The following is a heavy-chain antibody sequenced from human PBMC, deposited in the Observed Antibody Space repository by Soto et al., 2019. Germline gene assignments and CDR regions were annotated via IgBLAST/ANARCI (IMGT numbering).Heavy chain of an antibody. D-gene: IGHD6-25*01. Sequence: QVQLVQSGAEVKKPGASVKVSCKASGYTFTSYYMHWVRQAPGQGLEWMGIINPSGGSTSYAQKXQGRVTMTRDXXTXTXXMELSSLRSEDTAVYYCARDPSANLRTWSATYFDYWGQGTLVTVSS. CDR3: ARDPSANLRTWSATYFDY. CDR2: INPSGGST. CDR1: GYTFTSYY. V-gene: IGHV1-46*01. J-gene: IGHJ4*02.